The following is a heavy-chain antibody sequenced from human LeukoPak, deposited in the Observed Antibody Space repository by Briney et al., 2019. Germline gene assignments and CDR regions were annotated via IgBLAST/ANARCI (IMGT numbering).Heavy chain of an antibody. CDR2: INHSGST. CDR1: GGSFSGYY. CDR3: ARGARGSSWYAYYYYGMDV. Sequence: SETLSLTCAVYGGSFSGYYWSWIRQPPGKGLEWIGEINHSGSTNYNPSLKSRVTISVDTSKNQFSLKLSSVTAADTAVYYCARGARGSSWYAYYYYGMDVWGQGTLVTVSS. V-gene: IGHV4-34*01. J-gene: IGHJ6*02. D-gene: IGHD6-13*01.